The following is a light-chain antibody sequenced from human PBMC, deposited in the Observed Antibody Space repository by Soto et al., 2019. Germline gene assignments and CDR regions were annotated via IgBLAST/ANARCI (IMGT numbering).Light chain of an antibody. Sequence: EIVLTQSPATLSLSPGERATLSCRASQSVSSSLAWYQQKPGQAPRLLIYDASNRATGIPARFSGSGSGTDFTLTITSLQPEDSGTYYCQHPKWAFGQGTTVEI. V-gene: IGKV3-11*01. CDR3: QHPKWA. CDR1: QSVSSS. CDR2: DAS. J-gene: IGKJ1*01.